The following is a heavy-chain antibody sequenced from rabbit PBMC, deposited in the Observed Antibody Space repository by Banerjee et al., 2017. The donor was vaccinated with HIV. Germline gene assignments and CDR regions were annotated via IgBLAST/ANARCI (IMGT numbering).Heavy chain of an antibody. Sequence: QQQLEESGGGLVKPGGSLTLTCKASGLDFGSSYWICWVRQAPGKGLEWIGCIYTGSGATYYASWVNGRFTISSDSAQNTLYLQLNSLTAADTATYFCVRGSISGTDYNLWGQGTLVTVS. CDR1: GLDFGSSYW. J-gene: IGHJ4*01. CDR3: VRGSISGTDYNL. V-gene: IGHV1S43*01. D-gene: IGHD1-1*01. CDR2: IYTGSGAT.